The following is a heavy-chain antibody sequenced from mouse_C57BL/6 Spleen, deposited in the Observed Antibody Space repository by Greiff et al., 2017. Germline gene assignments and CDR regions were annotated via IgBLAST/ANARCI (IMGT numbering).Heavy chain of an antibody. CDR3: TTFYYGYDGFAY. CDR1: GFNITDYY. D-gene: IGHD2-2*01. V-gene: IGHV14-1*01. CDR2: IDPEDGDT. J-gene: IGHJ3*01. Sequence: EVQLQQPGAELVRPGASVKLSCTASGFNITDYYMHWVKQRPEQGLEWIGRIDPEDGDTEYAPKFQGKATLTADTSSNTAYLQLSSLTSEDTAVYYCTTFYYGYDGFAYWGQGTLVTVSA.